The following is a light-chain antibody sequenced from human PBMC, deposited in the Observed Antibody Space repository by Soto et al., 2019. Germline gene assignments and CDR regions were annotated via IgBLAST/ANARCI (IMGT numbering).Light chain of an antibody. V-gene: IGLV1-51*02. CDR2: ENN. J-gene: IGLJ2*01. Sequence: QSVLTQPPSVSAAPGQKVTISCSGSSSTIGNNHVSWYQQLPGTAPKLLIYENNMRPSEMPDRFSGSKSGTSATLAITGLQTGDEADYYCETWDDSLSVLLFGGGTQLTVL. CDR1: SSTIGNNH. CDR3: ETWDDSLSVLL.